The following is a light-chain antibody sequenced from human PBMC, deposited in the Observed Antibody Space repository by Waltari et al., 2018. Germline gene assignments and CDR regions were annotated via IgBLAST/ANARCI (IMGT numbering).Light chain of an antibody. CDR2: EAT. V-gene: IGLV2-23*01. J-gene: IGLJ3*02. CDR3: CSYADSNTWV. Sequence: QSALTQPASVSGSPGQSITISCTGTASDFGIYNFVSWYQRHPGKPPKLIIFEATNRPSDISNRFSASKSGNTASLTISGLQAEDEADYFCCSYADSNTWVFGGGTRLTVL. CDR1: ASDFGIYNF.